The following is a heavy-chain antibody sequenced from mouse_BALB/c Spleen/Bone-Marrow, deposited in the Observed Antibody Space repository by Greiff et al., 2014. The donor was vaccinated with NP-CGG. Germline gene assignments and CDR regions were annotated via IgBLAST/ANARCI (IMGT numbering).Heavy chain of an antibody. CDR1: GFSLTNYG. Sequence: VHLVESGPGLVAPSQSLSITCTVSGFSLTNYGVHWVRQPPGKGLEWLGVIWADGSTNYNSALMSRLSISKDNSKSQVFFKMNSVQTDDTAMYYCARITTATGAMDYWGQGTSVTVSS. D-gene: IGHD1-2*01. J-gene: IGHJ4*01. CDR2: IWADGST. V-gene: IGHV2-9*02. CDR3: ARITTATGAMDY.